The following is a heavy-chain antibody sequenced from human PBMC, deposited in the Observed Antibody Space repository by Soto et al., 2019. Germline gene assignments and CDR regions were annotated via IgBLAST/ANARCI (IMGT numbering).Heavy chain of an antibody. Sequence: GGSLRLSCAASGFTFSSYAMSWVRQAPGKGLEWVSAISGSGGSTYYADSVKGRSTISRANSKNTLYLQMNSVRYEDTDGYYCASVGEGRKYSFDYWGQGTLVTVSS. CDR1: GFTFSSYA. J-gene: IGHJ4*02. CDR3: ASVGEGRKYSFDY. CDR2: ISGSGGST. V-gene: IGHV3-23*01. D-gene: IGHD2-15*01.